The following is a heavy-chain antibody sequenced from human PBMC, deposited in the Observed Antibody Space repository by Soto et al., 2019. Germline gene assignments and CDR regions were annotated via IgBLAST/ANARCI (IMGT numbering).Heavy chain of an antibody. J-gene: IGHJ5*02. V-gene: IGHV3-23*01. CDR1: GFTFSSYA. CDR2: ISGSGGST. D-gene: IGHD6-19*01. CDR3: ANIAVAGPGGDWFDP. Sequence: PGGSLRLSCAASGFTFSSYAMSWVRQAPGKGLEWVSAISGSGGSTYYADSVKGQFTISRDNSKNTLYLQMNSLRAEDTAVYYCANIAVAGPGGDWFDPWGQGTLVTVSS.